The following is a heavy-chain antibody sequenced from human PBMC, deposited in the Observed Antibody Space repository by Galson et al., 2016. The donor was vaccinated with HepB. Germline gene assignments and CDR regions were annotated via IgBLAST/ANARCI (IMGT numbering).Heavy chain of an antibody. CDR2: IAYDGSNE. D-gene: IGHD4-17*01. Sequence: SLRLSCAASGFSFSNYGMHWVRQGPKGLQWVAVIAYDGSNEHYADSVKGRFSISRDNSENTVSLQMNSLRADDTAVYYCASLQGYGDYGAYRYYSKDVWGQGTTVTVSS. J-gene: IGHJ6*02. V-gene: IGHV3-30*03. CDR3: ASLQGYGDYGAYRYYSKDV. CDR1: GFSFSNYG.